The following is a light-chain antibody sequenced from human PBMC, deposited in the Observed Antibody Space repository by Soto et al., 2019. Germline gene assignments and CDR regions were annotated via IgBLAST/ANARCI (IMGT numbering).Light chain of an antibody. CDR1: QSVLYSPNNKNY. CDR3: QQYYTPLT. J-gene: IGKJ4*01. Sequence: DIVMTQSPDSLAVSLGERATINCKSSQSVLYSPNNKNYLAWFQQKPGQPPKLLIYWASTRESGVPDRFSGSGSGTDFTLTISSLQAEDVAFYYCQQYYTPLTFGGGTKVEIK. CDR2: WAS. V-gene: IGKV4-1*01.